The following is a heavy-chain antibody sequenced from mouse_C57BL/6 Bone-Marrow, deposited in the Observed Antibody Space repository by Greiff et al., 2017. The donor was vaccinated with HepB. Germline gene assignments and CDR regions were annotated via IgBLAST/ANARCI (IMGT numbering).Heavy chain of an antibody. Sequence: QVQLQQPGAELVMPGASVKLSCKASGYTFTSYWMHWVKQRPGQGLEWIGEIDPSDSYTNYNQKFKGKSTLTVDKSSSTAYMQLSSLTSEDSAVYYCERSHYYGSSYLFDYWGQGTTLTVSS. V-gene: IGHV1-69*01. D-gene: IGHD1-1*01. CDR3: ERSHYYGSSYLFDY. CDR1: GYTFTSYW. J-gene: IGHJ2*01. CDR2: IDPSDSYT.